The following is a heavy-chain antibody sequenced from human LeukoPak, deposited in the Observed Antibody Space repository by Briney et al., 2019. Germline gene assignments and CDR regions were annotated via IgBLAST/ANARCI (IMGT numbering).Heavy chain of an antibody. CDR1: GFTFDDYA. J-gene: IGHJ4*02. CDR2: ISWNSGSI. CDR3: ARSYGDPLFDY. Sequence: GGFLRLSCAASGFTFDDYAMHWVRQAPGKGLEWVSGISWNSGSIGYADSVKGRFTISRDNAKNSLYLQMNSLRAEDTAVYYCARSYGDPLFDYWGQGTLVTVSA. D-gene: IGHD4-17*01. V-gene: IGHV3-9*01.